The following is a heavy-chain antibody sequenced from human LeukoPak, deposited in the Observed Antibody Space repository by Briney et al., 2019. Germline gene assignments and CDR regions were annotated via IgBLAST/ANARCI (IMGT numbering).Heavy chain of an antibody. D-gene: IGHD3-3*01. CDR2: IYYSGTT. Sequence: SQTLYLTCTVSGGSIISGDFFWSWIRQPPGKGLEWIGYIYYSGTTSYNPSLKSRVTISVDTSKNQFSLKLSSVTAADTAVYYCARGVVTFHYWGQGTLVTVSS. V-gene: IGHV4-30-4*08. CDR3: ARGVVTFHY. CDR1: GGSIISGDFF. J-gene: IGHJ4*02.